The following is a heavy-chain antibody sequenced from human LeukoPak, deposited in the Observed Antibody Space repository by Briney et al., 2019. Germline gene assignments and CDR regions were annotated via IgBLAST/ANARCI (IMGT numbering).Heavy chain of an antibody. D-gene: IGHD3-10*01. Sequence: PGGSLRLSCAASGFTFSSNSMNWVRQAPGKGLEWVSYISSTGGTIYYADSVKGRFTISRDNAKNSLYLQMNSLRAEDTAVYYCARYYGSGRGDWFDPWGQGTLVTVSS. J-gene: IGHJ5*02. V-gene: IGHV3-48*04. CDR1: GFTFSSNS. CDR3: ARYYGSGRGDWFDP. CDR2: ISSTGGTI.